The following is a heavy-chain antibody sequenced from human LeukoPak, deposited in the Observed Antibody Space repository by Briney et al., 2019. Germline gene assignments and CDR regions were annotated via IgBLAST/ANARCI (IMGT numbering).Heavy chain of an antibody. CDR1: GYTFTSYD. D-gene: IGHD3-22*01. CDR2: MNPNSGNT. CDR3: ARGMGSGSSSAAYYFDY. J-gene: IGHJ4*02. Sequence: ASVKVSCKASGYTFTSYDINWVRQATGQGREWMGWMNPNSGNTGYAQKFQGRVTMTRTTSISTDSMELSSLRSEDTAVYYCARGMGSGSSSAAYYFDYWGQGTLVTVSS. V-gene: IGHV1-8*01.